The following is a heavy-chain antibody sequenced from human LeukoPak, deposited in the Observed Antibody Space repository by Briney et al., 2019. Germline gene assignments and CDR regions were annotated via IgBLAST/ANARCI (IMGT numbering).Heavy chain of an antibody. Sequence: GASVKVSCKASGYTFTSYGISWVRQAPGQGLEWMGGIIPIFGTTNYAQKSQDRVTITADKSTSTAYMELSSLRSEDTAVYYCARVVGLTGYSSSWYSGYYYYMDVWGKGTTVTVSS. CDR3: ARVVGLTGYSSSWYSGYYYYMDV. D-gene: IGHD6-13*01. J-gene: IGHJ6*03. CDR2: IIPIFGTT. V-gene: IGHV1-69*06. CDR1: GYTFTSYG.